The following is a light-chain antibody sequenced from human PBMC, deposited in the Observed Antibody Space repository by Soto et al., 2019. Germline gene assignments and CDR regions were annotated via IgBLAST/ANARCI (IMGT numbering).Light chain of an antibody. V-gene: IGKV3D-15*01. CDR1: QSVRSN. CDR3: QQYNNWPAIT. J-gene: IGKJ5*01. Sequence: EIVMTQSPATLSVSPGARDPLSCRARQSVRSNLAWYQQKPGQAPRLLIYDVSTRATGIPARFSGSGSGTEFTLTISSLQSEDFAVYYCQQYNNWPAITFGQGTRLEIK. CDR2: DVS.